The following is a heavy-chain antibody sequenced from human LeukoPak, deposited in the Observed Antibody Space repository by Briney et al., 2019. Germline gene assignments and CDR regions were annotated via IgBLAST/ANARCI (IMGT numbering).Heavy chain of an antibody. J-gene: IGHJ5*02. CDR3: ARAGIRGVVAES. CDR1: GFTFSCYL. V-gene: IGHV3-7*01. D-gene: IGHD3-10*01. Sequence: AGALRPSCAASGFTFSCYLMGWGRQAPGEGLEWVANKRQDGSDEYYVASLKGRFTISRDFAKNSLFLQMNSLSAEDTALYYCARAGIRGVVAESWGQGTLVTVSS. CDR2: KRQDGSDE.